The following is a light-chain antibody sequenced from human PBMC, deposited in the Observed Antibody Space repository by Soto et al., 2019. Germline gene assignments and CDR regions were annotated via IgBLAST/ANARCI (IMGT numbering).Light chain of an antibody. CDR3: QHLHSYPYT. CDR1: QGINTY. V-gene: IGKV1-9*01. CDR2: AAS. J-gene: IGKJ2*01. Sequence: DIQLTQSPSFLSASVGDRVTITCRASQGINTYLAWYQQSPGRAPKLPIFAASTLQSGVPSRFSGSGSGTEFTLKINSLQPEDFAIYYCQHLHSYPYTFGQGTKLEIK.